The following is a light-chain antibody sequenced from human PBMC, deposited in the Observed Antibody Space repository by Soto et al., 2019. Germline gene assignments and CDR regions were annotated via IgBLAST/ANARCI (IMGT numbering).Light chain of an antibody. J-gene: IGKJ4*01. CDR2: DAS. Sequence: DIQMTQSPSSLSASVGDRVTITCQASQDISNYLNWYQQKPGKAPKILIYDASVLEAGVPSRFSGGGSGTHFTLTISSLQAEVVATYYCQQFDNLPLTFGGGTKVEIK. CDR3: QQFDNLPLT. V-gene: IGKV1-33*01. CDR1: QDISNY.